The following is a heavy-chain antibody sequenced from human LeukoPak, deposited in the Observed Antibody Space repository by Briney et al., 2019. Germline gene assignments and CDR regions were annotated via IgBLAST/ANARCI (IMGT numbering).Heavy chain of an antibody. D-gene: IGHD6-13*01. CDR3: ASSSSWYLGY. Sequence: GASVKVSCKASGYTFSNYYMHWVRQAPGQGLEWMGIIKPSGGSTSYAQKFEGRVTITADKSTSTAYMELSSLRSEDTAVYYCASSSSWYLGYWGQGTLVTVSS. CDR1: GYTFSNYY. V-gene: IGHV1-46*01. CDR2: IKPSGGST. J-gene: IGHJ4*02.